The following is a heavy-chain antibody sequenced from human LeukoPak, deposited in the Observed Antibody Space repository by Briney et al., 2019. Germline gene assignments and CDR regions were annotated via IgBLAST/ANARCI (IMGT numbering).Heavy chain of an antibody. J-gene: IGHJ3*02. CDR3: ARGGISAVDTMIVVVPPDDAFDI. V-gene: IGHV4-4*07. D-gene: IGHD3-22*01. CDR2: IYTSGST. CDR1: GGSISSYY. Sequence: SETLSLTCTVSGGSISSYYWSWIRQPAGKGLEWIGRIYTSGSTNYNPSLKSRVTISVDTSKNQFSLKLSSVTAADTAVYYCARGGISAVDTMIVVVPPDDAFDIWGQGTMVTVSS.